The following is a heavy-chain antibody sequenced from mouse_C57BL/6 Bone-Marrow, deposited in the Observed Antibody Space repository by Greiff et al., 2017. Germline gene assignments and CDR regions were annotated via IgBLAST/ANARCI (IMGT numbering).Heavy chain of an antibody. Sequence: VQLQQSGAELVKPGASVKLSCTASGFNFKDYYMHWVKQRTEQGLEWIGRIDPEDGENKYAPKFQGKATITADTSSNTAYLQLSSLTSEDTAFYYCARPPRAYYSNRFADWGQGTLVTVSA. D-gene: IGHD2-5*01. CDR3: ARPPRAYYSNRFAD. CDR1: GFNFKDYY. V-gene: IGHV14-2*01. J-gene: IGHJ3*01. CDR2: IDPEDGEN.